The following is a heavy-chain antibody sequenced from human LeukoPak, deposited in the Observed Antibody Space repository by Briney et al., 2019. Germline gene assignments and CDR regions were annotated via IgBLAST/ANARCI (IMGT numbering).Heavy chain of an antibody. CDR2: IYYSGST. J-gene: IGHJ5*02. CDR1: GGSISSYY. D-gene: IGHD4-23*01. V-gene: IGHV4-59*01. Sequence: SETLSLTCTVSGGSISSYYWSWIRQPPGKGLEWIGYIYYSGSTNYNPSLKSRVTISVDTSKNQFSLKLSSVTAADPAVYYCARVRHDYGGNPLLNNWFDPWGQGTLVTVSS. CDR3: ARVRHDYGGNPLLNNWFDP.